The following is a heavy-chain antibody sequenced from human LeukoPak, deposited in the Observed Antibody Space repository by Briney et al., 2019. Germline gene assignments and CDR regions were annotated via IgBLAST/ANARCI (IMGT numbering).Heavy chain of an antibody. CDR2: ISHDGRTK. CDR3: AKHYGVYYYGMDV. V-gene: IGHV3-30-3*02. D-gene: IGHD4-17*01. J-gene: IGHJ6*02. Sequence: GGSLTLSCVVSGFNFDNFAMHWVRQPLGKGLEWVAVISHDGRTKYYVDSMKGRITISRDNSKNTLYLQMNSLRAEDTAVYYCAKHYGVYYYGMDVWGQGTTVTVSS. CDR1: GFNFDNFA.